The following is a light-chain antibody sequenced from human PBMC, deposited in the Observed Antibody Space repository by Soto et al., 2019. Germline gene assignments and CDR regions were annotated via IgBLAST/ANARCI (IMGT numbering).Light chain of an antibody. CDR1: QSVNSA. CDR2: GAS. V-gene: IGKV3-15*01. CDR3: QQYNNWPPLT. J-gene: IGKJ4*01. Sequence: EIVMTQSPATLSVSTGERATLSCRASQSVNSALAWYQQKPGQVPRLLIYGASTRATGIPARFSGSGSGTEFTLTISSLQSEDFAVYYCQQYNNWPPLTFGGGTKVDIK.